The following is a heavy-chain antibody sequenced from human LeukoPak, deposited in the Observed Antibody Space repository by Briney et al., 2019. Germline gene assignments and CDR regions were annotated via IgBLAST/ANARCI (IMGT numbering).Heavy chain of an antibody. CDR3: ARHDEIPVFRNGLDV. J-gene: IGHJ6*02. CDR2: IYYRGFT. CDR1: GGSISSYY. D-gene: IGHD6-19*01. Sequence: PSETLSLTCTVSGGSISSYYWSWIRQPPGKGLEWIGYIYYRGFTIYNPSLKSRVTMSVDTSGNYFSLKLNSVTAADTAVYYCARHDEIPVFRNGLDVWGQGTTVTVS. V-gene: IGHV4-59*08.